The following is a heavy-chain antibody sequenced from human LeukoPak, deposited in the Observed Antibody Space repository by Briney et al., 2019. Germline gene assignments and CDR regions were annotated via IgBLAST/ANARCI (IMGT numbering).Heavy chain of an antibody. V-gene: IGHV1-2*02. CDR3: ARALYYDSSGYYSSSYYYFQH. J-gene: IGHJ1*01. CDR2: TNPNSGGT. D-gene: IGHD3-22*01. CDR1: GYTFTSYY. Sequence: GASVKVSCKASGYTFTSYYLHWVRQAPGQGLEWMGWTNPNSGGTNYAQKFQGRVTMTRDTSISTAYMELTRLRSDDTAEYYCARALYYDSSGYYSSSYYYFQHWGQGTLVTVSS.